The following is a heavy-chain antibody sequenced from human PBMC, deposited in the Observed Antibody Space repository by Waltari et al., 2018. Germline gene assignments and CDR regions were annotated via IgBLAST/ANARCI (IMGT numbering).Heavy chain of an antibody. CDR2: ISAYNGNT. D-gene: IGHD3-10*01. J-gene: IGHJ4*02. Sequence: QVQLVQSGAEVQKPGASVKVSCHASGYPFTSYGISWLRQAPRPGLEWMGWISAYNGNTNYAQKLQGRVTMTTDTSTSTAYMELRSLRSDDTAVYYGARDPDYYGSGSYVDYWGQGTLVTVSS. CDR1: GYPFTSYG. V-gene: IGHV1-18*01. CDR3: ARDPDYYGSGSYVDY.